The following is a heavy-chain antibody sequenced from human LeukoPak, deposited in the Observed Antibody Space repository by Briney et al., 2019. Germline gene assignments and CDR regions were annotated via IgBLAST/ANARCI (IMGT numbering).Heavy chain of an antibody. Sequence: PSETLSLTCAVSGGSITNNNWWSWVRQPPGQGLEWIGEIFPSGSTTYSPSLKSRVTISMDKSRNQFSLKLSSVTAADTAVYYCARVSPERKNGMDVWGQGTTVTVSS. CDR2: IFPSGST. CDR3: ARVSPERKNGMDV. V-gene: IGHV4-4*02. D-gene: IGHD1-14*01. J-gene: IGHJ6*02. CDR1: GGSITNNNW.